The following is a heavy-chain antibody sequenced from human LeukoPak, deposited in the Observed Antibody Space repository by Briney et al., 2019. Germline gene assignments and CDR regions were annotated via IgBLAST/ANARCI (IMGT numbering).Heavy chain of an antibody. Sequence: SETLSLTCTVSGGSISSYYWSWIRQPPGKGLGWIGYIYYSGSTNYNPSLKSRVTISVDTSKNQFSLKLSSVTAADTAVYYCAREAGYHSFDYWGQGTLVTVSS. CDR2: IYYSGST. D-gene: IGHD3-9*01. CDR1: GGSISSYY. J-gene: IGHJ4*02. V-gene: IGHV4-59*01. CDR3: AREAGYHSFDY.